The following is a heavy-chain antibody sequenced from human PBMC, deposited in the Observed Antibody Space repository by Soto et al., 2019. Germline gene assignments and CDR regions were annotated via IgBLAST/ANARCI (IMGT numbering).Heavy chain of an antibody. D-gene: IGHD4-17*01. CDR2: ISSSSSTI. CDR3: ASLYQPNTVTTNYYYYGMDV. CDR1: GFTFSSYS. Sequence: EVQLVESGGGLVQPGGSLRLSCAASGFTFSSYSMTWVRQAPGKGLEWVSYISSSSSTIYSADSVKGRFTISRDNAQNSLYLQMNSLRDEDTAVYYCASLYQPNTVTTNYYYYGMDVWGQGTTVTVSS. J-gene: IGHJ6*02. V-gene: IGHV3-48*02.